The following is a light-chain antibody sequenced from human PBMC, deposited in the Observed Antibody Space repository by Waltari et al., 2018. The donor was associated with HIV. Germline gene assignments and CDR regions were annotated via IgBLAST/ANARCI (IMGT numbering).Light chain of an antibody. CDR2: GAS. V-gene: IGKV3-20*01. Sequence: EIVLTQSPGTLSLSPGERATLSCRASQSVSSSYLAGYQQKPGQAPMLLIYGASSRATGIPDRFSGSGSGTDFTLTISRLEPEDFAVYYCQQYGSSPWYTFGQGTKLEIK. CDR1: QSVSSSY. J-gene: IGKJ2*01. CDR3: QQYGSSPWYT.